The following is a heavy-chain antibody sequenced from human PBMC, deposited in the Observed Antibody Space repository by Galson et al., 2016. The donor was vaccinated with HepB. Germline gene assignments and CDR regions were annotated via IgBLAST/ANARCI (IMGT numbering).Heavy chain of an antibody. CDR2: VTGSGSWT. J-gene: IGHJ3*01. V-gene: IGHV3-23*01. Sequence: LRLSCAASGFTFSTYAMTWVRQAPGKGLEWVSSVTGSGSWTYYTDSVKGRLTISRDNSKNTLYLQMNSLRAEDTAVYYCARDPNGDYFGAFDFWGQGTMVTVSS. D-gene: IGHD4-17*01. CDR3: ARDPNGDYFGAFDF. CDR1: GFTFSTYA.